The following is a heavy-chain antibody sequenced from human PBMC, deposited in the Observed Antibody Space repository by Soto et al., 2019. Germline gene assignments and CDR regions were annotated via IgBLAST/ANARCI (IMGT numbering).Heavy chain of an antibody. V-gene: IGHV3-11*01. Sequence: RGSLRLSCAASGFTFSDYYMSWIRQSPGKGLEWVSYISSSGSSIYYSDSVKGRFTISRDNAKNSLYLQMNSLRAEDTAVYYCARGYIAARPYYFDYWGQGTLVTVSS. CDR3: ARGYIAARPYYFDY. CDR2: ISSSGSSI. J-gene: IGHJ4*02. CDR1: GFTFSDYY. D-gene: IGHD6-6*01.